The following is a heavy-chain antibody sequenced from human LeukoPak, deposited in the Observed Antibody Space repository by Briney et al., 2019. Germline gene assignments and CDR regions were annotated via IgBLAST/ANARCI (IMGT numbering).Heavy chain of an antibody. CDR2: ISSSSSTI. Sequence: GGSLRLSCAASGFTFSSYSMNWVRQAPGKGLEWVSYISSSSSTIYYADSVKGRFTIPRDNAKNSLYLQMNSLRAEDTAVYYCAKGDVDTAMVFWGQGTLVTVSS. CDR3: AKGDVDTAMVF. V-gene: IGHV3-48*01. J-gene: IGHJ4*02. D-gene: IGHD5-18*01. CDR1: GFTFSSYS.